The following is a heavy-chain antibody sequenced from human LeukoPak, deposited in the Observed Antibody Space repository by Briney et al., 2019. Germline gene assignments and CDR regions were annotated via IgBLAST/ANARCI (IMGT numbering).Heavy chain of an antibody. J-gene: IGHJ5*02. CDR2: ISYDGSNK. D-gene: IGHD1-26*01. V-gene: IGHV3-30*04. CDR3: AKPLPKIKAVGATGWFDP. CDR1: GITFSSYA. Sequence: ESGGSLRLSCAASGITFSSYAMHWVRQAPGKGLEWVAVISYDGSNKYYADSAKGRFTISRDNSKNTLYLQMNSLRAEDTAVYYCAKPLPKIKAVGATGWFDPWGQGTLVTVSS.